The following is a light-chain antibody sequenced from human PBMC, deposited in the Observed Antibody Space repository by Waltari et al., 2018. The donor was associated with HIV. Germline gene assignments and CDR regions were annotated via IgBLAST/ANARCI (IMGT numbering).Light chain of an antibody. CDR3: SSYTSSSTRV. J-gene: IGLJ3*02. CDR1: SSDVGGHNY. CDR2: DVS. Sequence: QSALTQPASVSGSPGQSLTISCTATSSDVGGHNYVSWYQQHQGKAPKLMIYDVSNRPSGVSNRFSGSKSGNTASLTISGLQAEDEADYYCSSYTSSSTRVFGGGTKLTVL. V-gene: IGLV2-14*03.